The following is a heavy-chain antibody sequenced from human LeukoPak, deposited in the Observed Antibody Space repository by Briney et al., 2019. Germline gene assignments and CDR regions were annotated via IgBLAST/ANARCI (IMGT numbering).Heavy chain of an antibody. CDR2: IYYSGST. CDR3: AREVPWVWNFDL. D-gene: IGHD1-26*01. Sequence: PSETLSLTCTVSGGSINSGDYYWSWIRQPPGTGLEWIGYIYYSGSTYYNPSLKSRVTISVDTSKNQFSLKLNSVTAADTAVYYCAREVPWVWNFDLWGRGTLVTVSS. V-gene: IGHV4-30-4*01. CDR1: GGSINSGDYY. J-gene: IGHJ2*01.